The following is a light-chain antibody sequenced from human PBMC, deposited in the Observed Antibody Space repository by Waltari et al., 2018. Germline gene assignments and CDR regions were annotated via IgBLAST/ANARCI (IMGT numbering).Light chain of an antibody. CDR1: SSDVGNYNL. J-gene: IGLJ2*01. V-gene: IGLV2-23*02. Sequence: QSALTQPASVSGSPGQSITISCTGTSSDVGNYNLVSWYQQHPGKAPKLMIYEVTTRPSGVSARFSGSKSGNTASLTISGLQAEDEADYYCSSYAGSSTSVVFGGGTKLTVL. CDR3: SSYAGSSTSVV. CDR2: EVT.